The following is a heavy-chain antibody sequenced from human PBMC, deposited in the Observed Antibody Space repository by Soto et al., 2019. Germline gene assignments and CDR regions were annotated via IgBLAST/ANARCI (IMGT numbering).Heavy chain of an antibody. D-gene: IGHD4-17*01. Sequence: ASVKVSCKTSGYSLTDYKLHWVRQAPGQGLEWMGWVDPNGGGSNSAQKFQGSVTMTWDTSITTAYLDLTRLTTNDTATYFCATWVDYGDF. V-gene: IGHV1-2*04. J-gene: IGHJ2*01. CDR2: VDPNGGGS. CDR1: GYSLTDYK. CDR3: ATWVDYGDF.